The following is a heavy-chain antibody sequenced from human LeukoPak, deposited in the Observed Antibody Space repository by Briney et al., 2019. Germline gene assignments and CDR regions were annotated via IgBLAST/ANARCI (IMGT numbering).Heavy chain of an antibody. CDR2: INTNTANP. D-gene: IGHD3-10*01. CDR1: EYTFTSHA. J-gene: IGHJ4*02. V-gene: IGHV7-4-1*02. Sequence: ASVKVSCKASEYTFTSHAINWVRQAPGQGLEWMGWINTNTANPTYAQGFTGRFVFSLDTSVSTAYLQISSLKAEDTAVYYCARDRHGSYWGQGTLVTVSS. CDR3: ARDRHGSY.